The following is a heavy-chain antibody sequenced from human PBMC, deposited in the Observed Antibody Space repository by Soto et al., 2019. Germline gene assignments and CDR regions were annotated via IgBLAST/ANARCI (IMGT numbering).Heavy chain of an antibody. CDR2: IYSEGTP. D-gene: IGHD3-9*01. Sequence: EVQLVESGGGLTQPGVSLRLSCAASGFTVGSNYMSWVRQAPGKGLEWVSVIYSEGTPYYADSVKGRFTISRENSNNTLYLHMTNLRAEDTAVYYCARSTYYDILTGSYYYAMDVWGQGTTVTVSS. CDR1: GFTVGSNY. CDR3: ARSTYYDILTGSYYYAMDV. V-gene: IGHV3-53*01. J-gene: IGHJ6*02.